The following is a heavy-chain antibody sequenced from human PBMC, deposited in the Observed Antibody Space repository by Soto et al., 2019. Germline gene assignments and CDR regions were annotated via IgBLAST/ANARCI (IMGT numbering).Heavy chain of an antibody. CDR3: ARDGARSAPPYWGDAFDI. Sequence: SETLSLTCTVSGGSISSYYWSWIRQPPGKGLEWIGYIYYSGSTNYNPSLKSRVTISVDTSKNQFSLTLSSVTAADPAVHHCARDGARSAPPYWGDAFDIWGQGTMVTVSS. CDR1: GGSISSYY. V-gene: IGHV4-59*01. D-gene: IGHD3-16*01. J-gene: IGHJ3*02. CDR2: IYYSGST.